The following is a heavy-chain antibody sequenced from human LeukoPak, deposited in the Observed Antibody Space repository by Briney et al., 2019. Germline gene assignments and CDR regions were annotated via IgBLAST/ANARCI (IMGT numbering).Heavy chain of an antibody. CDR3: ARHEYTSSFWFDP. J-gene: IGHJ5*02. Sequence: PSETLSLTSTVSGGSISTYYWSWIRQPPGKGLEWIGYIYNSGSTNYNPSLKSRLTISVDTSKNQFSLKVSSVTAADTPVYYCARHEYTSSFWFDPWGQGTLVTVSS. D-gene: IGHD6-6*01. V-gene: IGHV4-59*08. CDR1: GGSISTYY. CDR2: IYNSGST.